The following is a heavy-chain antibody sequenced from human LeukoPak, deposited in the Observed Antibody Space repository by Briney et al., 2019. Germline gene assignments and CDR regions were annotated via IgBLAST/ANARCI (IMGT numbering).Heavy chain of an antibody. J-gene: IGHJ4*02. V-gene: IGHV3-64D*06. CDR2: ISSNGGYT. Sequence: GGSLRLSCSGSGFTFSTYAMHWVRQAPGKGLEYLSAISSNGGYTYYADSVKGRFTISRDNSKNTLYLQMSSLRADDTAVYYCVKFGGMDYWGQGTLVTVAS. CDR3: VKFGGMDY. CDR1: GFTFSTYA. D-gene: IGHD3-10*01.